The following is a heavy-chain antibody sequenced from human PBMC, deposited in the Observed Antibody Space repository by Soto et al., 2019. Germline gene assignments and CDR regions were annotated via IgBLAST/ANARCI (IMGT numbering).Heavy chain of an antibody. CDR3: AKGPHRNIVVVTANFDY. D-gene: IGHD2-21*02. CDR2: ISGSGGST. CDR1: GFTFSSYA. V-gene: IGHV3-23*01. Sequence: PGGSLRLSCVASGFTFSSYAMSWVRQAPGKGLEWVSAISGSGGSTYYADSVKGRFTISRDNSKNTLYLQMNSLRAEDTAVYYCAKGPHRNIVVVTANFDYWGQGTLVTVSS. J-gene: IGHJ4*02.